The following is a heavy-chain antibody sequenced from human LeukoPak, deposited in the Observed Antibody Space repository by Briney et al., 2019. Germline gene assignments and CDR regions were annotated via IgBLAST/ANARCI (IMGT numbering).Heavy chain of an antibody. V-gene: IGHV4-34*01. CDR1: GGSFSGYY. J-gene: IGHJ5*02. CDR2: INHSGST. Sequence: SETLSLTCAVYGGSFSGYYWSWIRQPPGKGLEWIGEINHSGSTNYNPSLKSRVTISVDTSKNQFSLKLNSMTAADTAVYYCARAHDLDYGDWFDPWGQGILVPVSS. CDR3: ARAHDLDYGDWFDP. D-gene: IGHD4-17*01.